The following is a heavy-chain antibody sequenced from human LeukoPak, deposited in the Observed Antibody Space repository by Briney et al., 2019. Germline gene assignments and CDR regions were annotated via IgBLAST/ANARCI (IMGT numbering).Heavy chain of an antibody. CDR1: GGSISGYY. Sequence: SETLSPTCTVSGGSISGYYWSWVRQPPGKGLEWIGYMSYSGSSNYNPSLKSRVTMSVDTSKNQFSLKMSSVTAADTAVYYCAKSGGYGLIDKWGQGTLVTVSS. V-gene: IGHV4-59*12. D-gene: IGHD1-26*01. J-gene: IGHJ4*02. CDR3: AKSGGYGLIDK. CDR2: MSYSGSS.